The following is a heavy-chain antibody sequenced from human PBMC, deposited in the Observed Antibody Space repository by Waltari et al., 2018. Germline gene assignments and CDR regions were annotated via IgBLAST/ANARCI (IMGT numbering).Heavy chain of an antibody. CDR3: ARGSGYSSSPFDY. CDR1: RLTLFSPG. CDR2: IKQDGSEK. D-gene: IGHD6-13*01. Sequence: ELQLVESGGGLVQPGVTLVLPDSATRLTLFSPGMAWLPSAPGKGLEWVANIKQDGSEKYYVDSVKGRFTISRDNAKNSLYLQMNSLRAEDTAVYYCARGSGYSSSPFDYWGQGTLVTVSS. V-gene: IGHV3-7*04. J-gene: IGHJ4*02.